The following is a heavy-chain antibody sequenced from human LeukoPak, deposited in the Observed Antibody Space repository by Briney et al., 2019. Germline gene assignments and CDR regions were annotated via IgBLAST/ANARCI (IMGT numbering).Heavy chain of an antibody. CDR1: GGSFSGYY. J-gene: IGHJ3*02. CDR2: INHSGST. CDR3: ARDLGYCSSTSCYVWAAFDI. V-gene: IGHV4-34*01. D-gene: IGHD2-2*01. Sequence: PSETLSLTCAVYGGSFSGYYWSWIRQPPGKGLEWIGEINHSGSTNYNPSLKSRVTISVDTSKNQFSLKLSSVTAADTAVYYCARDLGYCSSTSCYVWAAFDIWGQGTMVTVSS.